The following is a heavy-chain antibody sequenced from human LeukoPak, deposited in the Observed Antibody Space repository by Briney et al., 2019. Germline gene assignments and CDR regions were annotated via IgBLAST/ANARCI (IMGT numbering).Heavy chain of an antibody. CDR3: AREAVTIFALVRTQTTKRPHRFDP. CDR1: GYTFTGYY. V-gene: IGHV1-2*02. D-gene: IGHD3-3*01. CDR2: INPNSGGT. J-gene: IGHJ5*02. Sequence: ASVKVSCKASGYTFTGYYMHWVRQAPGQGLEWMGWINPNSGGTNYAQKFQGRVTMTRDMSTSTVYMELSSLRSEDTAVYYCAREAVTIFALVRTQTTKRPHRFDPWGQGTLVTVSS.